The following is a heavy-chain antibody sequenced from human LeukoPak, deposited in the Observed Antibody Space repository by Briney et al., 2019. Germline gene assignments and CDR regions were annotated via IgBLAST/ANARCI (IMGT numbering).Heavy chain of an antibody. J-gene: IGHJ6*03. Sequence: SVKVSCKASGYTFTSYYMHWVRQAPGEGLEWMGIINPSGGSTSYAQKFQGRVTMTEDTSTDTAYMELSSLRSEDTAVYYCATSKTDEDYYYYMDVWGKGTTVTISS. CDR1: GYTFTSYY. V-gene: IGHV1-46*01. CDR3: ATSKTDEDYYYYMDV. D-gene: IGHD1-14*01. CDR2: INPSGGST.